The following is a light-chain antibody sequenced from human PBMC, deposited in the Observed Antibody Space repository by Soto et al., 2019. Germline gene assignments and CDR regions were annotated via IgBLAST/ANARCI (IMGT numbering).Light chain of an antibody. Sequence: ELVLTQSPGTLSLSPGERATLSCRASQSVGGNFLAWYQQKPGQAPRLLIHGASSRAPGIPARFSGSGSGTDFTLTISRLEPEHFAVYYCQQYGGSSWTFGQGTKVEIK. CDR2: GAS. V-gene: IGKV3-20*01. J-gene: IGKJ1*01. CDR1: QSVGGNF. CDR3: QQYGGSSWT.